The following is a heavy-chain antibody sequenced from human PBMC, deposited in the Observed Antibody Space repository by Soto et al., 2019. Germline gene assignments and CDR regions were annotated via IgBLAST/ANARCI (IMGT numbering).Heavy chain of an antibody. Sequence: VQLVESGGGLVKPGGSLRLSCAASGFTFNNAWMNWVRQAPGKGLEWVGRIKSKTDGGTTDYAAPVKGRFTISRDDSKNTLYLQMNSLKTEDTAVYYCTVNPHVVVTAITNFDYWGQGTLVTVSS. CDR2: IKSKTDGGTT. D-gene: IGHD2-21*02. J-gene: IGHJ4*02. V-gene: IGHV3-15*07. CDR1: GFTFNNAW. CDR3: TVNPHVVVTAITNFDY.